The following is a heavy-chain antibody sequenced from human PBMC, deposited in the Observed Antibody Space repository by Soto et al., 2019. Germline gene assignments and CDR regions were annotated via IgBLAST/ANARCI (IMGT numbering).Heavy chain of an antibody. CDR1: GFTFSSYW. V-gene: IGHV3-74*01. CDR3: ARNYGDYELVYYYYMDV. J-gene: IGHJ6*03. D-gene: IGHD4-17*01. CDR2: INSDGSST. Sequence: GGSLRLSCAASGFTFSSYWMHWVRQAPGKGLVWVSRINSDGSSTSYADSVKGRFTISRDNAKNTLYLQMNSLRAEDTAVYYCARNYGDYELVYYYYMDVWGKGTTVTVSS.